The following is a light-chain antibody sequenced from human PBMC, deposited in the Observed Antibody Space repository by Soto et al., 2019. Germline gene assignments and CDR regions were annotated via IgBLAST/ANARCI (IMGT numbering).Light chain of an antibody. CDR1: QSVSSN. Sequence: EIMMTQSPATLSVYTEERATLSCRASQSVSSNLAWYQQKPGQAPRLLIYGASTRATGIPARFSGSGSGTEFTLTISSLQSEDFAVYYCQQYNNWPITFGQGTRLEIK. CDR3: QQYNNWPIT. V-gene: IGKV3-15*01. J-gene: IGKJ5*01. CDR2: GAS.